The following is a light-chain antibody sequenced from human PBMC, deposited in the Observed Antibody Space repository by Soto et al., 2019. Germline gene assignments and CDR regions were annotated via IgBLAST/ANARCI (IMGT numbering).Light chain of an antibody. CDR2: AAS. J-gene: IGKJ5*01. V-gene: IGKV1-12*01. CDR3: QQARRFPLT. Sequence: DIQMTQSPSSVSASVGDRVTISCRASQDISNWLAWYQQKPGEAPKFLIYAASNLQSGVPSKFSVSGSGTDFTLPISSLQPEDFAVYYCQQARRFPLTFGQGTRLEI. CDR1: QDISNW.